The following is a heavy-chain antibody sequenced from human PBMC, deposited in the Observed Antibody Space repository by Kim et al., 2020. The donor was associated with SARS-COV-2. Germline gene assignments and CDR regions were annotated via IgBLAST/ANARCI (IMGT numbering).Heavy chain of an antibody. CDR1: GFIFRNFG. CDR2: ISNDGPTA. J-gene: IGHJ4*02. D-gene: IGHD3-10*01. CDR3: ARPSSSHFDF. V-gene: IGHV3-33*05. Sequence: GGSLRLSCAASGFIFRNFGMHWVRQAPGKGLEWVAFISNDGPTAIYADSVRGRFTISRDYSENNLYLQMDSLSDGDTAVYYCARPSSSHFDFWGQGTLVTVSS.